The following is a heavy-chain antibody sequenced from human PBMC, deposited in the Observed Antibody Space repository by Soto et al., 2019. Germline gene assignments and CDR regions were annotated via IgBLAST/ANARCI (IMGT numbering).Heavy chain of an antibody. V-gene: IGHV3-23*01. J-gene: IGHJ4*02. D-gene: IGHD3-10*01. CDR2: IGGRGGGT. CDR3: VKAPLFRGVIIQHFDS. Sequence: GGSLRLSCAASGFTFSSYAMNWVRQAPGKGLEWVSTIGGRGGGTYYADSVKGRFTISRDNSKNTLYLQMSSLRGEDTAVYYCVKAPLFRGVIIQHFDSWGQGTLVTVS. CDR1: GFTFSSYA.